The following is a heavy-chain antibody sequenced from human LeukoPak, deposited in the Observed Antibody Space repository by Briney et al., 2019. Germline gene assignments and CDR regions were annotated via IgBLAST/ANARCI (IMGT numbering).Heavy chain of an antibody. D-gene: IGHD5-24*01. CDR3: ARDPRDGYNAFDI. V-gene: IGHV4-59*01. CDR1: GGSISSYY. CDR2: IYYSGST. Sequence: KTSETLSLTCTVPGGSISSYYWSWIRQPPGKGLEWIGYIYYSGSTNYNPSLKSRVTISVDTSKNQFSLKLSSVTAADTAVYYCARDPRDGYNAFDIWGQGTMVTVSS. J-gene: IGHJ3*02.